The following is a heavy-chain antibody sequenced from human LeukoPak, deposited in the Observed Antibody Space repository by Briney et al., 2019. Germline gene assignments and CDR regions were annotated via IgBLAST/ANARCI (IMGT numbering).Heavy chain of an antibody. CDR1: GFTFSTYA. V-gene: IGHV3-30-3*01. CDR3: ARTTTPHYYGSGSYALGY. CDR2: ISYDGSNK. D-gene: IGHD3-10*01. J-gene: IGHJ4*02. Sequence: GGSLRLSCAASGFTFSTYAMHCVRQGPGKGPEWVAVISYDGSNKYYADSVKGRFTISRDNSKNTLYLQMSSLSAEDTAVYYCARTTTPHYYGSGSYALGYWGQGTLDTVPS.